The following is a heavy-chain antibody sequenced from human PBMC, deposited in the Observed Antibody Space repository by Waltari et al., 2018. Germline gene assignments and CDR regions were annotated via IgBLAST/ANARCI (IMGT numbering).Heavy chain of an antibody. CDR1: GFTFSSYA. D-gene: IGHD3-22*01. CDR2: ISYDGSNK. V-gene: IGHV3-30-3*01. Sequence: QVQLVESGGGVVQPGRSLRLSCAASGFTFSSYAMHWVRQAPGKGLEWVAVISYDGSNKYYADSVKGRFTISRDNSKNTLYLQMNSLRAEDTAVYYCARESYDSSGYGRDAFDIWGQGTMVTVSS. J-gene: IGHJ3*02. CDR3: ARESYDSSGYGRDAFDI.